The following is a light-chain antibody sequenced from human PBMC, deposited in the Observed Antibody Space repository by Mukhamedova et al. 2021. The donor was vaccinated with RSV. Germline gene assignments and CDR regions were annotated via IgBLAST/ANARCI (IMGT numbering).Light chain of an antibody. CDR3: QQFISFPTLT. Sequence: GKPPNLLISDASTLRSGVPSRFSGSGFGPTFTLTISGLQAEDFGTYYCQQFISFPTLTFGGGTKVEIK. J-gene: IGKJ4*01. CDR2: DAS. V-gene: IGKV1-13*01.